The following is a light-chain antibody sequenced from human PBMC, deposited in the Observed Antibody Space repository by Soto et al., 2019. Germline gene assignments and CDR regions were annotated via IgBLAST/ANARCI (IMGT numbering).Light chain of an antibody. Sequence: EGVLTQSPGTLSLSPGERATLSCRASQSVNSRFLAWYQQKPGQAPRLLIYGASNRAKGIPARFSGSGPGTDFTLTISSLEPEDFAVYYCQQRSNWPITFGQGTRLEIK. V-gene: IGKV3D-11*02. J-gene: IGKJ5*01. CDR2: GAS. CDR3: QQRSNWPIT. CDR1: QSVNSRF.